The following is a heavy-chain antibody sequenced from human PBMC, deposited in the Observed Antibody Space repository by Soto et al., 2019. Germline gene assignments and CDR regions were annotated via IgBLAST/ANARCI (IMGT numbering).Heavy chain of an antibody. D-gene: IGHD4-17*01. V-gene: IGHV4-30-2*01. CDR2: IYHSGST. CDR3: ARLGDYANRNWFDH. CDR1: GGSISSGGYS. Sequence: SETLSLTCAVSGGSISSGGYSWSWIRQPPGKGLEWIGYIYHSGSTYYNPSLKSRVTISVDRSKNQFSLKLSSVTAADTAVYYCARLGDYANRNWFDHWGQGTLVTVSS. J-gene: IGHJ5*02.